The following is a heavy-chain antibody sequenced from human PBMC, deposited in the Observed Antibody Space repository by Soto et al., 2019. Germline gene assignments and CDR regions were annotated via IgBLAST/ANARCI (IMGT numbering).Heavy chain of an antibody. D-gene: IGHD1-26*01. CDR3: ARTIVGGVVHAFDF. Sequence: EVQLLESGGGLVQPGGSLRLSCAASGFTFSSYAMNWVRQAPGQGLEWVSTVSDSGGSTYYADSVQGRFTISRDNSKNTLFLHMNSLGAEDTAIYYCARTIVGGVVHAFDFWGQRTLVTVSS. V-gene: IGHV3-23*01. CDR1: GFTFSSYA. CDR2: VSDSGGST. J-gene: IGHJ4*02.